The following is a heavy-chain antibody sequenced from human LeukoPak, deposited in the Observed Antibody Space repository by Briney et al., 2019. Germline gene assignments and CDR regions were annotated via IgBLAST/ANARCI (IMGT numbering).Heavy chain of an antibody. D-gene: IGHD1-7*01. CDR2: IYSGGSP. CDR3: ARGGPFTGPTSTPRASDY. J-gene: IGHJ4*02. CDR1: GFTVTSTY. Sequence: GGSLRLSCAASGFTVTSTYMSWVREAPGKGLEWVSVIYSGGSPYYADSVKGRFTISRDSSKNTVYLQMNSLRAEDSAVYHCARGGPFTGPTSTPRASDYWGQGILVTVSS. V-gene: IGHV3-66*01.